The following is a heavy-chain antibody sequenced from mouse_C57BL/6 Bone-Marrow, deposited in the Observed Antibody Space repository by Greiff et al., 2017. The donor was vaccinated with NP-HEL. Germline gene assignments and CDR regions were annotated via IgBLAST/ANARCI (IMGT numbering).Heavy chain of an antibody. J-gene: IGHJ4*01. CDR1: GFTFSSYA. CDR2: ISDGGSYT. D-gene: IGHD4-1*01. Sequence: EVQGVESGGGLVKPGGSLKLSCAASGFTFSSYAMSWVRQTPEKRLEWVATISDGGSYTYYPDNVKGRFTISRDNAKNNLYLQMSHLKSEDTAMYYCARDRWNWDERYYAMDYWGQGTSVTVSS. CDR3: ARDRWNWDERYYAMDY. V-gene: IGHV5-4*01.